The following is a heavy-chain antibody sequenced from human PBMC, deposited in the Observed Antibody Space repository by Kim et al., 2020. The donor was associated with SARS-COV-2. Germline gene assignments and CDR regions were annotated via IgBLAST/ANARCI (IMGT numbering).Heavy chain of an antibody. J-gene: IGHJ6*02. D-gene: IGHD1-26*01. CDR3: VRIGSLYYYGMDA. V-gene: IGHV3-72*01. CDR1: GFTFSDHY. CDR2: SRNKRNGYSR. Sequence: GGSLRLSCAASGFTFSDHYMDWVRQSPGRGLEWVGRSRNKRNGYSREYAASVKGRFTISRDESKDLLFLQMNSLKTEDTAVYYCVRIGSLYYYGMDAWGQGTTVTVSS.